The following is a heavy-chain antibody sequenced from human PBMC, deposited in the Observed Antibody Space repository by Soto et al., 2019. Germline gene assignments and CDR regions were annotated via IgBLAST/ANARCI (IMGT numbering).Heavy chain of an antibody. CDR2: IDPIDSYT. D-gene: IGHD6-13*01. V-gene: IGHV5-10-1*01. CDR3: ARTSYSSSWYYFDY. Sequence: RKVSCRVSGYSFTIYWISWVRQMPGKGLEWMGMIDPIDSYTNYSPSFQGHVTISADKSISTAYLQWSSLKASDTAMYYCARTSYSSSWYYFDYWGQGTLVTVSS. CDR1: GYSFTIYW. J-gene: IGHJ4*02.